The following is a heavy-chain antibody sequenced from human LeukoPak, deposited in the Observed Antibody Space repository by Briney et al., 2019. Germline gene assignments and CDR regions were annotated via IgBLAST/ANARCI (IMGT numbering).Heavy chain of an antibody. CDR2: IKSDGSDT. V-gene: IGHV3-74*01. J-gene: IGHJ4*02. Sequence: GGSLRLSCAASGFTFSTYWMHWVRHAPGEGLVWVSRIKSDGSDTSYADSVKGRFTISRDNSKNTLYLQMNSLRAEDTAVYYCARLGAVAPNYWGQGTLVTVSS. CDR3: ARLGAVAPNY. D-gene: IGHD6-19*01. CDR1: GFTFSTYW.